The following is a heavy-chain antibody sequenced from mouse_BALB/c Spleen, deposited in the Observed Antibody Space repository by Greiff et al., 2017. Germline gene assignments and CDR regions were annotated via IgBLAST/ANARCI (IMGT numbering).Heavy chain of an antibody. D-gene: IGHD1-1*01. J-gene: IGHJ3*01. CDR1: GYSFTGYY. V-gene: IGHV1S34*01. Sequence: LVKTGASVKISCKASGYSFTGYYMHWVKQSHGKSLEWIGYISCYNGATSYNQKFKGKATFTVDTSSSTAYMQFNSLTSEDSAVYYCARPVITTVVAPFAYWGQGTLVTVSA. CDR2: ISCYNGAT. CDR3: ARPVITTVVAPFAY.